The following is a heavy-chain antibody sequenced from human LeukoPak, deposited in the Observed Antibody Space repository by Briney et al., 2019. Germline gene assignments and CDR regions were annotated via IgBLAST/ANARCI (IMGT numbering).Heavy chain of an antibody. J-gene: IGHJ6*02. V-gene: IGHV4-30-4*01. CDR2: IYYSGST. CDR3: ARVRPPRGTDV. Sequence: SETLSLTCTVSGGSISSGDYYWSWIRQPPGKGLEWIGYIYYSGSTYYNPSLKSRVTISVDTSKNQFSLKLSSVTAADTAVYYCARVRPPRGTDVWGQGTTVTVSS. CDR1: GGSISSGDYY.